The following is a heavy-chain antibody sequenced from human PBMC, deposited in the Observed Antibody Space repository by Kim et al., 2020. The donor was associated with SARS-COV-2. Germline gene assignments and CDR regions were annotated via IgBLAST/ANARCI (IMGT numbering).Heavy chain of an antibody. CDR2: ISGSGGST. CDR1: GFTFSSYA. D-gene: IGHD3-10*01. J-gene: IGHJ6*02. CDR3: AKPQPLQWMDRGVIIPYYYYVMDV. Sequence: GGSLRLSCAASGFTFSSYAMSWVRQAPGKGLEWVSAISGSGGSTYYADSVKGRFTIPRDNSKNTLYLQMNSLRAEDTAVYYCAKPQPLQWMDRGVIIPYYYYVMDVWGQGTTVTVSS. V-gene: IGHV3-23*01.